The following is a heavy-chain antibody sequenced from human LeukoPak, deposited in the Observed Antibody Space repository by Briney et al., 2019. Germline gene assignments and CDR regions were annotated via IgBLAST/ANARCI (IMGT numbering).Heavy chain of an antibody. CDR3: ATALTLRGEYYFDY. V-gene: IGHV1-24*01. CDR1: GYTLTELS. Sequence: ASVKVSCKVSGYTLTELSMHWVRQAPGKGLEWVGGFDPEDGETIYAQKFQGRVTMTEDTSTDTAYMELSSLRPEDTAVYYCATALTLRGEYYFDYWGQGTLVTVSS. D-gene: IGHD4-17*01. CDR2: FDPEDGET. J-gene: IGHJ4*02.